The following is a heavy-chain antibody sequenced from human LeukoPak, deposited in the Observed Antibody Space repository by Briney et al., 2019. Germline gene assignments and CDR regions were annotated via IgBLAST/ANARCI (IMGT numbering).Heavy chain of an antibody. Sequence: QPGGSLRLSCAASGFIFSNYWMSWVRQAPGKGLEWVVNINQDGSEKYYVDSVKGRFTISRDNPRKSVYLQVNSLRAEDTALYYCARVGVGTLNYWGQGTLVTVSS. J-gene: IGHJ4*02. CDR2: INQDGSEK. D-gene: IGHD1-26*01. CDR3: ARVGVGTLNY. V-gene: IGHV3-7*04. CDR1: GFIFSNYW.